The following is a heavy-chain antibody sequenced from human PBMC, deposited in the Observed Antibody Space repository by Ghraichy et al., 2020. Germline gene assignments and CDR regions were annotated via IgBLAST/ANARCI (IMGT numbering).Heavy chain of an antibody. Sequence: SETLSLTCTVSGGSISSYYWSWIRQPPGKGLEWIGYIYYSGSTNYNPSLKSRVTISVDTSKNQFSLKLSSVTAADTAVYYCARHFLGYSYGGGTFDYWGQGTLVTVSS. V-gene: IGHV4-59*08. J-gene: IGHJ4*02. D-gene: IGHD5-18*01. CDR3: ARHFLGYSYGGGTFDY. CDR2: IYYSGST. CDR1: GGSISSYY.